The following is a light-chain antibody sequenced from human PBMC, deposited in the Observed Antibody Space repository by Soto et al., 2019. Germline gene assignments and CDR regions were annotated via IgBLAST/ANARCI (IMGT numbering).Light chain of an antibody. CDR3: CSFAGSGTGV. V-gene: IGLV2-23*02. CDR1: SGDIGTYNL. J-gene: IGLJ1*01. CDR2: EVN. Sequence: QSVLTQPVSVSGSPGQSIAISCTGTSGDIGTYNLVSWYQQHPGKAPKLMISEVNRRPSGVSDRFSGSKSGDTASLTISGLRTEDEADYYCCSFAGSGTGVFGTGTKVTVL.